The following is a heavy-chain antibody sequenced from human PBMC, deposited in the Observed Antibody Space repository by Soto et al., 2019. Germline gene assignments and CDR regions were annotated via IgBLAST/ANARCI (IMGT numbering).Heavy chain of an antibody. CDR1: GGSISSSSYY. D-gene: IGHD6-13*01. CDR2: IYYSGST. Sequence: PSETLSLTCTVSGGSISSSSYYWGWIRQPPGKGLEWIGSIYYSGSTYYNPSLKSRVTISVDTSKNQFSLKLSSVTAADTAVYYCAREKKWYSSSWALFDYWGQGTLVTVSS. V-gene: IGHV4-39*01. J-gene: IGHJ4*02. CDR3: AREKKWYSSSWALFDY.